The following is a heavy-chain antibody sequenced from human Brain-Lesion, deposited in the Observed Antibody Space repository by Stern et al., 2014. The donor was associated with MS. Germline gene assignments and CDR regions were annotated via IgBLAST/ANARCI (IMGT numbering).Heavy chain of an antibody. D-gene: IGHD3-10*01. V-gene: IGHV1-69*04. Sequence: QVQLVQSGAEVKKPGSSVKVSCKTSGGTFSSYTITWVRQAPGQGLEWMGRIISLLDIADYAQKFQGRVTITADKSTSTAYMELSSLRSEDTAVYYCARESTGDAFDIWGQGTMVTVSS. CDR2: IISLLDIA. J-gene: IGHJ3*02. CDR1: GGTFSSYT. CDR3: ARESTGDAFDI.